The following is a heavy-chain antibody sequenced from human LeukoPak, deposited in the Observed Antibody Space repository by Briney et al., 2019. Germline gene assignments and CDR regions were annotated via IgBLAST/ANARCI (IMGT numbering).Heavy chain of an antibody. D-gene: IGHD5-24*01. Sequence: GESLKISCKGPGYSFTSYWIGWVRQMPGKGLEWMGIIYPGDSDTRYSPSFQGQVTISADKSISTAYLQWSSLKASDTAMYYCARHDGYSFRFRYYYYGMDVWGQGTTVAVSS. CDR1: GYSFTSYW. CDR2: IYPGDSDT. V-gene: IGHV5-51*01. J-gene: IGHJ6*02. CDR3: ARHDGYSFRFRYYYYGMDV.